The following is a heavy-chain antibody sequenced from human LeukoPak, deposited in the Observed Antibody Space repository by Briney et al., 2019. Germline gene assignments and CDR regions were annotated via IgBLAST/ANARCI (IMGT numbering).Heavy chain of an antibody. D-gene: IGHD3-22*01. CDR1: GFTSSSFW. V-gene: IGHV3-74*01. CDR2: INSDGSSR. Sequence: GGSLRLSCAASGFTSSSFWVHWVRQAPGKGLVWVSRINSDGSSRSYADSVKGRFTISRDNAKNTLYLQMNSLRAEDTAVYYCARDVDESSGYYDFWGQGTLVTVSS. CDR3: ARDVDESSGYYDF. J-gene: IGHJ4*02.